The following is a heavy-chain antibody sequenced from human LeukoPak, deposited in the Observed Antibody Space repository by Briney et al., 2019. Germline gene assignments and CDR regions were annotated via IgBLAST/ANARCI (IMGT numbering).Heavy chain of an antibody. CDR3: ARDWDAMNNCFDP. V-gene: IGHV1-18*01. CDR1: GYTFTNYG. CDR2: ISTNSDIR. Sequence: ASVKVSFKASGYTFTNYGISWVRQAPGQGLEWVGWISTNSDIRTYAQTWQGRFTMPTDTATTTAYMELNNLTFDDTAVYYCARDWDAMNNCFDPWGQGTPVTVSS. D-gene: IGHD1-26*01. J-gene: IGHJ5*02.